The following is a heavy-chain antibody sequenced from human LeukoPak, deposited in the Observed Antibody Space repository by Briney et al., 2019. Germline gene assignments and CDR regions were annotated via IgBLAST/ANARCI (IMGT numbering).Heavy chain of an antibody. CDR3: AENSALEY. D-gene: IGHD1/OR15-1a*01. V-gene: IGHV3-30-3*01. J-gene: IGHJ4*02. CDR2: ISYDESNK. Sequence: GRSLRLSCAASGFTFSSYAMYWVRQAPGKGLEWVAVISYDESNKYYADSVKGRFTISRDNSKNTLYLQMNSLRAEDTAVYYCAENSALEYWGQGTLVTVSS. CDR1: GFTFSSYA.